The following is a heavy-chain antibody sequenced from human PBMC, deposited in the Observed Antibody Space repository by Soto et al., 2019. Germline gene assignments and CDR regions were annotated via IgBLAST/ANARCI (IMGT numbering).Heavy chain of an antibody. J-gene: IGHJ4*02. D-gene: IGHD3-22*01. CDR3: ARDQDYYDSSGTLDY. CDR2: INPNSGGT. V-gene: IGHV1-2*02. CDR1: GYTFTGYY. Sequence: ASVKVSCKASGYTFTGYYMHWVRQAPGQGLEGMGWINPNSGGTNYAQKFQGRVTMTRDTSISTAYMELSRLRSDDTAVYYCARDQDYYDSSGTLDYWGQGTLVTVSS.